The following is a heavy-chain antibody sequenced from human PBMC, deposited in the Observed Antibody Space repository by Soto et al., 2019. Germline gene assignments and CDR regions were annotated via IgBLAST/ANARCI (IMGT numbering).Heavy chain of an antibody. J-gene: IGHJ5*02. CDR1: VYNLTPYP. CDR2: ISSGSDII. Sequence: LRLSCALVYNLTPYPVNWVRQAPGKGLEWVAYISSGSDIIYYADSVKGRFSISRDTAKNLVFLQMKSLSEDDTAVYYCAEGGIFRVVYFDPWGQGTQVTVSS. V-gene: IGHV3-48*02. D-gene: IGHD3-3*01. CDR3: AEGGIFRVVYFDP.